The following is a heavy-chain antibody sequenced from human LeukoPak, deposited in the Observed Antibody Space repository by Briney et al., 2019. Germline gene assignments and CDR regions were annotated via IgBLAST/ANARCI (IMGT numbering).Heavy chain of an antibody. J-gene: IGHJ4*02. V-gene: IGHV3-66*01. Sequence: GGSLRLSCAASGFTVSSNYMSWVRQAPGKGLEGVSLIYSGGTTYYADSVKGRFTISRDNSKNTLYLQMNSLRAEDTAVYYCAKNGAKIAAAASGFFDYWGQGTLVTVSS. CDR3: AKNGAKIAAAASGFFDY. CDR1: GFTVSSNY. D-gene: IGHD6-13*01. CDR2: IYSGGTT.